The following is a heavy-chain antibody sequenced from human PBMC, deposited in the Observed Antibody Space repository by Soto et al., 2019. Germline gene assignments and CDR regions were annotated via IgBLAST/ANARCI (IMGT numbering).Heavy chain of an antibody. Sequence: QVQLVQSGAEVKKPGSSVKVSCKASGGTFSSYAISWVRQAPGQGLEWMGGIIPIFGTANYAQKVQGRVTIYADESTSTGVMERISLRSDDTAVYYCASAVGATESSPGGTDYWGQGTLVTVSS. J-gene: IGHJ4*02. V-gene: IGHV1-69*12. CDR3: ASAVGATESSPGGTDY. CDR1: GGTFSSYA. CDR2: IIPIFGTA. D-gene: IGHD1-26*01.